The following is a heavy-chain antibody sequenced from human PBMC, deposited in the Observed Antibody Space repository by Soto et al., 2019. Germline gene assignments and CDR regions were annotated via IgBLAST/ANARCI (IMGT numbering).Heavy chain of an antibody. J-gene: IGHJ6*02. Sequence: VGSLRLSCAASGFIVSSNYMSWVRQTPGKGLEWVSLIYSGGPTYYADSVKGRFTISRDNSKNTLYLQMNSLRAEDTAVYYCAAMTTVTTTYYYYGMDVWGQGTTVTVSS. CDR3: AAMTTVTTTYYYYGMDV. D-gene: IGHD4-17*01. CDR1: GFIVSSNY. V-gene: IGHV3-53*01. CDR2: IYSGGPT.